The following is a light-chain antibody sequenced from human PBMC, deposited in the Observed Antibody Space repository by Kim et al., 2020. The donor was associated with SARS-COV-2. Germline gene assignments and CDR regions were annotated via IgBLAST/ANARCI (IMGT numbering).Light chain of an antibody. CDR1: SSNSDSNN. CDR2: RNN. J-gene: IGLJ3*02. V-gene: IGLV1-44*01. Sequence: GQRVNISCSGSSSNSDSNNVNWYQHVPRTTPYLLIYRNNQLPSGVPDRFSGSKSDTSVSLAISELQSEDDTDYYCAPWDDSLHAWVFGGGTQLTVL. CDR3: APWDDSLHAWV.